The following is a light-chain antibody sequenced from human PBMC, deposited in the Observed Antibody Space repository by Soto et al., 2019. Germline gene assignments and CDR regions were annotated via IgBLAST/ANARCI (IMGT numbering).Light chain of an antibody. CDR2: DAS. CDR3: QQRGNWPPLT. Sequence: EIVLTQSPATLSLSPGESATLSCRASQSVNNYLAWYQQKTGQAPRLLIYDASNRATGIPARFSGSGSGTDFTLTISSLEPEDFAVYYCQQRGNWPPLTFGGGTKVEIK. CDR1: QSVNNY. V-gene: IGKV3-11*01. J-gene: IGKJ4*01.